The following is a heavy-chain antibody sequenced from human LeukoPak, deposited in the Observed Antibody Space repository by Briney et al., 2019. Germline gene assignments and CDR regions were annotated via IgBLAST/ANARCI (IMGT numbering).Heavy chain of an antibody. Sequence: GASMKVSCKASGYTFTAYYIHWVRQAPGQGLEWMGWIDPNSGDTKYVEKFQGRVTMTRDTSFSTAYMALSSLRSEDTAVYYCARGPYSSSWYDWFDPWGQGTLVTVSS. V-gene: IGHV1-2*02. CDR3: ARGPYSSSWYDWFDP. CDR2: IDPNSGDT. J-gene: IGHJ5*02. D-gene: IGHD6-13*01. CDR1: GYTFTAYY.